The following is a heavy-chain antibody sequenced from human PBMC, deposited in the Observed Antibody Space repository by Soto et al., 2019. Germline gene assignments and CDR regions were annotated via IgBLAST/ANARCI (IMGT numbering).Heavy chain of an antibody. CDR1: GFTFSSYA. CDR2: ISGSGGST. CDR3: ANKAPMVVNFDWLLAAGMDV. D-gene: IGHD3-9*01. J-gene: IGHJ6*02. Sequence: QSGGSLRLSCAASGFTFSSYAMSWVRQAPGKGLEWVSAISGSGGSTYYADSVKGRFTISRDNSKNTLYLQMNSLRAEDTAVYYCANKAPMVVNFDWLLAAGMDVWGQGTTVTVSS. V-gene: IGHV3-23*01.